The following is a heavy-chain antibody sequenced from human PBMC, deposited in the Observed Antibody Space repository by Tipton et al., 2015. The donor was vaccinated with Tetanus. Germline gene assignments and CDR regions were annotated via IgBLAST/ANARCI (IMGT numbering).Heavy chain of an antibody. D-gene: IGHD2-2*01. V-gene: IGHV4-61*08. J-gene: IGHJ5*02. CDR2: VYYTGST. Sequence: LRLSCTVSGDSITRDGYSWHWIRQPPGKGLEWIGYVYYTGSTNHNPSLKSRVTMSLDTSKNQFSLKLTSVTAADTAMYYCARGSDIVVVPGVTRADWFDPWGQGTLVTVSS. CDR1: GDSITRDGYS. CDR3: ARGSDIVVVPGVTRADWFDP.